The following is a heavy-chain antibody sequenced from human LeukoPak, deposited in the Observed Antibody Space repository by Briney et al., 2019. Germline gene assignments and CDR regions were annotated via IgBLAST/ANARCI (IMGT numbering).Heavy chain of an antibody. CDR1: GGSISSSSYY. Sequence: SETLSLTCAVSGGSISSSSYYWGWIRQPPGKGLEWIGSMYSSGSTYYNPSLKSRVTISVDTPKNQFSLKLSSVTAADTAVYYCARSGSGYLRYYFDYWGQGTLVTVSS. D-gene: IGHD5-12*01. V-gene: IGHV4-39*07. CDR2: MYSSGST. J-gene: IGHJ4*02. CDR3: ARSGSGYLRYYFDY.